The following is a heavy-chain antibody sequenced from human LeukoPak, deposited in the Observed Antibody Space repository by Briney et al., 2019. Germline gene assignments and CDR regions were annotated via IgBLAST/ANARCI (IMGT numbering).Heavy chain of an antibody. CDR1: GFNFKNYW. J-gene: IGHJ4*02. V-gene: IGHV3-74*01. CDR2: IINDGSST. Sequence: PGGSLRLSCAASGFNFKNYWMHWVRQAPGKGLEWVSRIINDGSSTTYADSVKGRFTISRDNSKNTLYLQMNSLRAEDTAVYYCARDFKRTQDYWGQGTLVTVSS. CDR3: ARDFKRTQDY. D-gene: IGHD1-1*01.